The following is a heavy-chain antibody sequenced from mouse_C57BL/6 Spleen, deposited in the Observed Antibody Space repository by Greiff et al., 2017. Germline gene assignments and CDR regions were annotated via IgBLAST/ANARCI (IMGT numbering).Heavy chain of an antibody. CDR1: GYTFTDYN. D-gene: IGHD1-1*01. CDR2: INPNNGGT. V-gene: IGHV1-18*01. CDR3: ARWVMGSSYSYFDV. Sequence: VQLQQSGPELVKPGASVKIPCKASGYTFTDYNMDWVKQSHGKSLEWIGDINPNNGGTIYNQKFKGKATLTVDKSSSTAYMELRSLTSEDTAVYYCARWVMGSSYSYFDVWGTGTTVTVSS. J-gene: IGHJ1*03.